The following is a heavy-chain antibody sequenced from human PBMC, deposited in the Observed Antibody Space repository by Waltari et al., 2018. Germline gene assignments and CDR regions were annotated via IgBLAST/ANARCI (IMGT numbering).Heavy chain of an antibody. J-gene: IGHJ5*02. CDR3: AGVSYYYDSSGGNNWFDP. CDR2: IYPGDSDT. Sequence: EVQLVQSGAEVKKPGESLKISCKGSGYSFTSYWIGWVRQMPGKGLEWMGIIYPGDSDTRYSPSFQGQVTISADKSISTAYLQWSSLKASDTAMYYCAGVSYYYDSSGGNNWFDPWGQGTLVTVSS. V-gene: IGHV5-51*03. CDR1: GYSFTSYW. D-gene: IGHD3-22*01.